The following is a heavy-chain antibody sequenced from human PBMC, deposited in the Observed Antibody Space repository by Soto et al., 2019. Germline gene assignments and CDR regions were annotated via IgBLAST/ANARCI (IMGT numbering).Heavy chain of an antibody. CDR1: GGSISSYY. CDR3: ARVRPTVGAHFDY. V-gene: IGHV4-59*01. CDR2: IYYSGST. J-gene: IGHJ4*02. D-gene: IGHD1-26*01. Sequence: SETLSLTCTVSGGSISSYYWSWIRQPPGKGLEWIGYIYYSGSTNYNPSLKSRVTISVDTSKNQFSLKLSSVTAADTAVYYCARVRPTVGAHFDYWVQGTLVTVSS.